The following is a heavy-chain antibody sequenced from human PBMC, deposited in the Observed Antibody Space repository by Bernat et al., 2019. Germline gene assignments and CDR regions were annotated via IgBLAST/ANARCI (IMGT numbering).Heavy chain of an antibody. J-gene: IGHJ6*02. Sequence: QVQLQESGPGLVKPSETLSLTCTVSGGSISSYYWSWIRQPPGKGLDWIGYIYYSGSTNYNPSLKSRVTISVDTSKNQFTMKLSTVTGADTAVYYWARRRTGYSSFWGYGMDVWGQGTTVTVSS. CDR3: ARRRTGYSSFWGYGMDV. CDR1: GGSISSYY. V-gene: IGHV4-59*08. D-gene: IGHD5-18*01. CDR2: IYYSGST.